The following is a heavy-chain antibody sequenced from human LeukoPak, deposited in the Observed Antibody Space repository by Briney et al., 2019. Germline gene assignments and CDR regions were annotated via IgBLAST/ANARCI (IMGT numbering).Heavy chain of an antibody. CDR1: GVSISSDSYY. Sequence: SSETLSLTCTVSGVSISSDSYYWSWIRQPPGKGLEWIGYIYYSGSTNYNPSLKSRVTISVDTSKNQFSLKLSSVTAADTAVYYCASSEYSYGYDTHWFDPWGQGTLVTVSS. CDR2: IYYSGST. D-gene: IGHD5-18*01. CDR3: ASSEYSYGYDTHWFDP. V-gene: IGHV4-61*01. J-gene: IGHJ5*02.